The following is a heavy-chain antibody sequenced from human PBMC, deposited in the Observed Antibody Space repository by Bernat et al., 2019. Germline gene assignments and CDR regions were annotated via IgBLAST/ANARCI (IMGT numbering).Heavy chain of an antibody. J-gene: IGHJ4*02. CDR2: IFDSEST. Sequence: QVQLQESGPGLVKPSQTLSLTCIVSGGSINSGVYYWTWIRQHPAKGLEWIGYIFDSESTDYNPSLKSRVTISGDTSKNQFSLRLSSVTAADTAVYYCARARYCRGVSCYSRIDYWGQGTLVTVSS. D-gene: IGHD2-15*01. CDR3: ARARYCRGVSCYSRIDY. CDR1: GGSINSGVYY. V-gene: IGHV4-31*03.